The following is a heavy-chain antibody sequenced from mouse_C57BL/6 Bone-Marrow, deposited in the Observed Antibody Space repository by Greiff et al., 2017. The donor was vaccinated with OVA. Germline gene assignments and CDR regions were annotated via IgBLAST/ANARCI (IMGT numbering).Heavy chain of an antibody. CDR2: ISSGSSTI. Sequence: EVQLQQSGGGLVKPGGSLKLSCAASGFTFSDYGMHWVRQAPEKGLEWVAYISSGSSTIYYADTVKSRFTISRDNAKNTLFLQMTSLRSEDTAMYYCARRFAYWGQGTLVTVSA. CDR3: ARRFAY. J-gene: IGHJ3*01. V-gene: IGHV5-17*01. CDR1: GFTFSDYG.